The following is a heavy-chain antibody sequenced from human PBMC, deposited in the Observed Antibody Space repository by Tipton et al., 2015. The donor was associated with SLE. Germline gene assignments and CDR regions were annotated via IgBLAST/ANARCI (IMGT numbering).Heavy chain of an antibody. CDR3: ATSWRGYCSSTSCYKGGFDY. CDR2: IYYSGST. CDR1: GGSISSHY. J-gene: IGHJ4*02. Sequence: TLSLTCTVSGGSISSHYWSWIRQPPGKGLEWIGYIYYSGSTNYNPSRKSRVTISVDTSKNQFSLKLSSVTAADTAVYYCATSWRGYCSSTSCYKGGFDYWGQGTLVTVSS. V-gene: IGHV4-59*11. D-gene: IGHD2-2*02.